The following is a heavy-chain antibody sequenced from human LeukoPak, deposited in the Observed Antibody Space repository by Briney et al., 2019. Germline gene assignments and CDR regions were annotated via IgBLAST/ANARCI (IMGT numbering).Heavy chain of an antibody. V-gene: IGHV3-23*01. J-gene: IGHJ3*02. CDR2: MSDSGGIT. D-gene: IGHD2-15*01. CDR1: GFTFSRYA. Sequence: GGSLRLSCAASGFTFSRYAMSWVRQAPGKGLEWVSVMSDSGGITYYADSVKGRFTTSRDNSKNTLYLQMNSLRAEDTAAYYCVKGASDGCYAPSHIWGQGTTVTVSS. CDR3: VKGASDGCYAPSHI.